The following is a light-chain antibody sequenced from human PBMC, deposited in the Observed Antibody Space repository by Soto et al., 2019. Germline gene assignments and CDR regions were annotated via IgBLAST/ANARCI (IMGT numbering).Light chain of an antibody. CDR1: SSDVGGYKL. CDR2: EVS. J-gene: IGLJ1*01. CDR3: NSDADSRSLYV. Sequence: QSVLTQPASVSGSPGQSITISCTGTSSDVGGYKLVSWYQQHPGKAPKLMIYEVSDRPSGVSNRFSGSKSGNTASLTISGLQDDDDAYYYCNSDADSRSLYVFGTGTKATVL. V-gene: IGLV2-14*03.